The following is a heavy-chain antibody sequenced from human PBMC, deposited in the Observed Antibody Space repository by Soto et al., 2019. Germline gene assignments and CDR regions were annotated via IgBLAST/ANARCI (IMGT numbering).Heavy chain of an antibody. Sequence: SETLSLTCTVSGDSISTPEFFWAWVRQPPGRGLEWIGYIFHTGSTYQNPSLQSRLTMSIDTSKSQFSLKLSSVTAADTAVYYCAREYMGITMVRGVIIAGWFDPWGQGTLVTVSS. J-gene: IGHJ5*02. CDR1: GDSISTPEFF. D-gene: IGHD3-10*01. V-gene: IGHV4-31*03. CDR3: AREYMGITMVRGVIIAGWFDP. CDR2: IFHTGST.